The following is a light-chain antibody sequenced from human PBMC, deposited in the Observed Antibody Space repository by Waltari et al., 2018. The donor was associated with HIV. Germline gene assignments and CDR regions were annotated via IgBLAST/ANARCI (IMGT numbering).Light chain of an antibody. Sequence: MMTQSLDALVGSLGDRVTVNCKSPQSVLFTSNKKNYLDCYQQKPGQPLKLLVYWASTRESGVPARFSGSGSGTNFTLSISNLQAEDAAFYYCQNYFMTPPTFGQGTKVEI. V-gene: IGKV4-1*01. J-gene: IGKJ1*01. CDR2: WAS. CDR1: QSVLFTSNKKNY. CDR3: QNYFMTPPT.